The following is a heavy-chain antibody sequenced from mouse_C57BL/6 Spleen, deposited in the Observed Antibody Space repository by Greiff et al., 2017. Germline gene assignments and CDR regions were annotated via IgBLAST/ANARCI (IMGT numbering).Heavy chain of an antibody. V-gene: IGHV1-64*01. J-gene: IGHJ2*01. D-gene: IGHD1-1*01. Sequence: QVQLQQPGAELVKPGASVQLSCKASGYTFTSYWMHWVKQRPGQGLEWIGMIHPNSGSTNYNEKFKSKATLTVDKSSRAAYMQLSSLTSEDSAVYCCANYYGSSLCYFDYWGQGTTLTVSS. CDR2: IHPNSGST. CDR3: ANYYGSSLCYFDY. CDR1: GYTFTSYW.